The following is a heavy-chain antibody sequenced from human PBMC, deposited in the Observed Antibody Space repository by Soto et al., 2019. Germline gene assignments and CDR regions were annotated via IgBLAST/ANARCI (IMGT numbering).Heavy chain of an antibody. CDR1: GYTFTGYY. D-gene: IGHD2-15*01. V-gene: IGHV1-2*04. CDR3: ARVGDIVVGGAYYFDY. J-gene: IGHJ4*02. CDR2: INPNSGGT. Sequence: QVQLVQSGAEVKKPGASVKVSCKASGYTFTGYYMHWVRQAPGQGLEWMGWINPNSGGTNYAQKFQGWVTMTRDTXIXXAYMELSRLRSDDTAVYYCARVGDIVVGGAYYFDYWGQGTLVTVSS.